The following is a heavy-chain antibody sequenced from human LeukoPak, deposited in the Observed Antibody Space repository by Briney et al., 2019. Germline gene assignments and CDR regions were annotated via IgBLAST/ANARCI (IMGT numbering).Heavy chain of an antibody. Sequence: PSETLSLTCSVPGGSISSSTYFWGWIRQPPGKGLEFIASIHSNGNSYFNPSLKSRVTSSLDTSKNQFSLKLTSVTAADTAVYHCARLDGDRPDHWGQGTLVTVSS. D-gene: IGHD4-17*01. CDR2: IHSNGNS. J-gene: IGHJ4*02. CDR1: GGSISSSTYF. CDR3: ARLDGDRPDH. V-gene: IGHV4-39*07.